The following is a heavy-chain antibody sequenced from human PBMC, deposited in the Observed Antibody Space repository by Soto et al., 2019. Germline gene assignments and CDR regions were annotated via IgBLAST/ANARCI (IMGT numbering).Heavy chain of an antibody. J-gene: IGHJ6*03. V-gene: IGHV3-7*01. Sequence: EVHLVESGGGLVQPGGSLRLSCAASGFTFSGHWMSWVRQAPGKGLEWVAHIKQDGSETFYVDSVKGRFTISRDNAKNSLDLHINSLRAEDTALYYCARDRAFCSGTNCRRGSIYYYYMDVWGNGTTVTVSS. CDR1: GFTFSGHW. D-gene: IGHD2-2*01. CDR2: IKQDGSET. CDR3: ARDRAFCSGTNCRRGSIYYYYMDV.